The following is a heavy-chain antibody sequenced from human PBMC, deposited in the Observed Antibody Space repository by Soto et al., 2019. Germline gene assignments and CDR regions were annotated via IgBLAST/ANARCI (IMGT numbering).Heavy chain of an antibody. Sequence: GGSLRLSCAASGFTFSNYAMGWVRQAPGKGLEWLSSLSGSGKNTYYADSVEGRFTISRDNSNNTLYLQMSTLRADDTAVYYCAKVGVQCSSSMCYSLHYMDVWGKGTTVTVSS. J-gene: IGHJ6*03. D-gene: IGHD2-2*02. CDR2: LSGSGKNT. CDR1: GFTFSNYA. V-gene: IGHV3-23*01. CDR3: AKVGVQCSSSMCYSLHYMDV.